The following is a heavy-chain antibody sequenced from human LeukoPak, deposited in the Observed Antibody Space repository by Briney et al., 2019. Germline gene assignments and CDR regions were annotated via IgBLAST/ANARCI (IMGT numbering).Heavy chain of an antibody. D-gene: IGHD3-22*01. CDR2: IYSGGST. Sequence: GGSLRLSCAASGFTVSSNYMSWVRQAPGKGLEWVSVIYSGGSTYYADSVKGRFTIFRDNSKNTLYLQMNSLRAEDTAVYYCARASYYYDSSGYSDWGQGTLVTVSS. J-gene: IGHJ4*02. CDR1: GFTVSSNY. V-gene: IGHV3-53*01. CDR3: ARASYYYDSSGYSD.